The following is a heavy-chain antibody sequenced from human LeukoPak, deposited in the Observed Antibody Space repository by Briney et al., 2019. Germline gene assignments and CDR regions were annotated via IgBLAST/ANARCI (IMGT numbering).Heavy chain of an antibody. J-gene: IGHJ6*02. CDR1: GYSLTSYW. Sequence: GESLKISCKGSGYSLTSYWIGWVRQMPGKGLEWMGIIFPGDSDTRYSPSFQGQVTISADKSISTAYLQWSSLKASDTAMYYCARRDYYGSGSYSVWGQGTTVTVSS. CDR2: IFPGDSDT. D-gene: IGHD3-10*01. CDR3: ARRDYYGSGSYSV. V-gene: IGHV5-51*01.